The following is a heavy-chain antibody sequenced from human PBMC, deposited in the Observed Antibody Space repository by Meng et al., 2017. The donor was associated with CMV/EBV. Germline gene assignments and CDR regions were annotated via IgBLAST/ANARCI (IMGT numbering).Heavy chain of an antibody. CDR3: ARWNWVTTGFDY. CDR2: IKQDGSEK. D-gene: IGHD4-11*01. Sequence: ETLSLTCAASGFTFSSYWMSWVRQAPGKGLEWVANIKQDGSEKYYVDSVKGRFTISRDNAKNSLYLQMNSLRAEDTAVYYCARWNWVTTGFDYRGQGTLVTVSS. CDR1: GFTFSSYW. V-gene: IGHV3-7*01. J-gene: IGHJ4*02.